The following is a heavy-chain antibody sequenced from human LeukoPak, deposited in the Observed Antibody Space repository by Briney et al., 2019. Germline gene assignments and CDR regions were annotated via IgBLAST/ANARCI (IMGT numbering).Heavy chain of an antibody. Sequence: PGGSLRLSCAASGFTFSSYGMHWVRQAPGKGLEWVAVISYEGSNKYYADSVKGRFTISRDNSKNTLYLQMNSLRAEDTAVYYCAKDWSLVVVAASGMDVWGQGTTVTVSS. J-gene: IGHJ6*02. CDR1: GFTFSSYG. V-gene: IGHV3-30*18. D-gene: IGHD2-15*01. CDR3: AKDWSLVVVAASGMDV. CDR2: ISYEGSNK.